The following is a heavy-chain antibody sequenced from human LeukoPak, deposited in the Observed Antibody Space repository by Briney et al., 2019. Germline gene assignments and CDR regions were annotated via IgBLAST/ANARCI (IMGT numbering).Heavy chain of an antibody. V-gene: IGHV3-30*18. J-gene: IGHJ1*01. D-gene: IGHD3-9*01. CDR2: ISYDGSNK. CDR3: AKGDVLRYFDWLSRAEYFQH. CDR1: GFTFSNYG. Sequence: GGSLRLSCAASGFTFSNYGMHWVRQAPGKGLEWVAVISYDGSNKYYADSVKGRFTISRDNSKNTLYLQMNSLRAEDTAVYYCAKGDVLRYFDWLSRAEYFQHWGQGTLVTVSS.